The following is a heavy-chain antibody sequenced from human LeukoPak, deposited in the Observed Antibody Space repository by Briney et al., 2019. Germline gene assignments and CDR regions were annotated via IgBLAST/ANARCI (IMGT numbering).Heavy chain of an antibody. Sequence: GGSLRLSCAASGFTFSSYGIHWVRQAPGKGLEWVAVVWYDGSEKHYAGSVKGRFTISRDNSKNTLYLQMNSLRAEDTAIYYCARDRGDPDYYFDQWGQGTLVTVSP. CDR3: ARDRGDPDYYFDQ. J-gene: IGHJ4*02. D-gene: IGHD7-27*01. V-gene: IGHV3-33*01. CDR1: GFTFSSYG. CDR2: VWYDGSEK.